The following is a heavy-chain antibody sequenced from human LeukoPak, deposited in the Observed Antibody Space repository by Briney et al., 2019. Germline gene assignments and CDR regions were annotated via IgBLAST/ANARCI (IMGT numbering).Heavy chain of an antibody. J-gene: IGHJ6*03. CDR3: ARYTSNYYSHYYMDV. CDR1: EFTFSNYV. D-gene: IGHD2-2*01. V-gene: IGHV3-30-3*01. CDR2: ISSDGSNE. Sequence: PGGSLRLSCAASEFTFSNYVMHWVRQAPGKGLEWVAVISSDGSNEYYADSVKGRFNISRDNYKNMLYLQMNSLRAEDTAVYYCARYTSNYYSHYYMDVWGKGTTVIVSS.